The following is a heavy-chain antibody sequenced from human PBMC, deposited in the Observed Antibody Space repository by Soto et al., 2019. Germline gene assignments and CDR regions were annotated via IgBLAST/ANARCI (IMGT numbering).Heavy chain of an antibody. Sequence: QITLKESGPTLVKPTQTLTLTCTFSGFSLSTSGVGVGWIRQPPGKALEWLALIYWDDDKRYSPSLKSRLTITKDTSKNQLVLTMTNMDPVDTATYYCAHTLYGSGSYYSGVDAFDIWGQGTMVTVSS. CDR1: GFSLSTSGVG. V-gene: IGHV2-5*02. CDR3: AHTLYGSGSYYSGVDAFDI. D-gene: IGHD3-10*01. CDR2: IYWDDDK. J-gene: IGHJ3*02.